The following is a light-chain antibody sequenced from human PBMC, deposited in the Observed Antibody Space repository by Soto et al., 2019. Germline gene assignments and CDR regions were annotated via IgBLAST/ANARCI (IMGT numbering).Light chain of an antibody. CDR3: QQYNRYST. V-gene: IGKV1-5*01. CDR2: DAS. J-gene: IGKJ1*01. Sequence: DIQMTQSPSTLSASVGDRVTITCRASQSISNWLAWYHQKPGKAPNLLIYDASNLESGVPSRFSGSGSGTEFTLTISSLQPDDFATYYCQQYNRYSTFGQGTKVEI. CDR1: QSISNW.